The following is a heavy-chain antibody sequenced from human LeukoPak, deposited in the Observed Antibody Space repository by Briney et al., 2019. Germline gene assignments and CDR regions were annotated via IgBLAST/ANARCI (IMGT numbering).Heavy chain of an antibody. J-gene: IGHJ4*02. D-gene: IGHD1-1*01. CDR3: ASGGGNVLPFDS. Sequence: SQTLSLTCAISGDSVSSKSAAWNWIRQSPSRGLEWLGRTYYRSKWYNDYAVSVKSRITINPDTSKNQFSLQLRSVTPEDTAIYYCASGGGNVLPFDSWGQGTLVTVSS. CDR2: TYYRSKWYN. V-gene: IGHV6-1*01. CDR1: GDSVSSKSAA.